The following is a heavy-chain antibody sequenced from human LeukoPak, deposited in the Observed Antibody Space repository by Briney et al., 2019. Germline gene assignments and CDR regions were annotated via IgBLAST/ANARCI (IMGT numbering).Heavy chain of an antibody. D-gene: IGHD3-10*01. CDR1: GFSFSSYA. J-gene: IGHJ4*02. CDR3: AKDDAWLRFGE. Sequence: GGSLRLSCAASGFSFSSYAMNWVRQAPGKGLEWVSIIFGNGDITYYADSVKGRFTISRDNSKNTLYLEVISLTAEDTAVYYCAKDDAWLRFGEWSQGTLVTVSS. CDR2: IFGNGDIT. V-gene: IGHV3-23*01.